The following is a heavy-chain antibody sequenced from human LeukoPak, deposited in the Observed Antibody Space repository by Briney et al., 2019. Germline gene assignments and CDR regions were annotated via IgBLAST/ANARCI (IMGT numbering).Heavy chain of an antibody. J-gene: IGHJ4*02. CDR2: IYSGGST. V-gene: IGHV3-53*01. CDR1: GFTVSSNH. D-gene: IGHD1-1*01. CDR3: ARGPAGYN. Sequence: GGSLRLSCAASGFTVSSNHMSWVRQAPGRGLEWVSVIYSGGSTDYADSVKGRFTISRDNLKNTLYLQMNSPRAEDTAVYYCARGPAGYNWGQGTLVTFSS.